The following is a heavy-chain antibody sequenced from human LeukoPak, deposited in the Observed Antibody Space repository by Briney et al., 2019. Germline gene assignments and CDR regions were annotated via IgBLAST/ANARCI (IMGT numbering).Heavy chain of an antibody. CDR3: ARGGAYCSTIGCYRGRSTFDP. CDR1: GGPISSGSYY. Sequence: PSETLFLTCTVSGGPISSGSYYWGWIRQPPGKGLEWIASIYSSGSTYYNPSLKSRVTMSVDTSKNEFSLRLSSVTAADTSVYYCARGGAYCSTIGCYRGRSTFDPWGQGNLVTVSS. CDR2: IYSSGST. J-gene: IGHJ5*02. D-gene: IGHD2-2*01. V-gene: IGHV4-39*07.